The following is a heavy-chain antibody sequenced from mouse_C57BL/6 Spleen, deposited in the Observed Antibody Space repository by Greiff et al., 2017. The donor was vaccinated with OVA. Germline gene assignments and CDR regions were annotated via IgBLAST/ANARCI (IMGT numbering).Heavy chain of an antibody. J-gene: IGHJ4*01. D-gene: IGHD2-1*01. CDR3: ARGYYGNYGGSVDY. CDR1: GYAFTNYL. V-gene: IGHV1-54*01. Sequence: QVQLQQSGAELVRPGTSVKVSCKASGYAFTNYLIEWVKQRPGQGLEWIGVINPGSGGTNYNEKFKGKATLTADKSSSTAYMQLSSLTSEDSAVYFCARGYYGNYGGSVDYWGQGTSVTVSS. CDR2: INPGSGGT.